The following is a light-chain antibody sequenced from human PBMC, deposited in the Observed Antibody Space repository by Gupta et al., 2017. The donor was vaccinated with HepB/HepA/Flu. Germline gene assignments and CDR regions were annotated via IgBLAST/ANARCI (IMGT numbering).Light chain of an antibody. J-gene: IGKJ4*01. CDR2: TAS. Sequence: DIQLTQSPSFLSASVGDRVTVTCRASQDISSYLAWYQQKPGRAPNLLIYTASTLQSGVPSRFSGSGSGTEFTLTISSLQPEDIGTYYCQRLDSYPLTFGGGTKVEIE. CDR1: QDISSY. CDR3: QRLDSYPLT. V-gene: IGKV1-9*01.